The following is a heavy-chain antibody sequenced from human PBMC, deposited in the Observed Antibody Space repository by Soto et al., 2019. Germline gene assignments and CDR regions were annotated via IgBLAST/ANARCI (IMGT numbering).Heavy chain of an antibody. D-gene: IGHD6-13*01. Sequence: QLQLQESGPGLVKPSETLSLTCTVSGGSISSSSYYWGWIRQPPGKGLEWIGSIYYSGSTYYNTSLKSRVTLTVHTSKNQFSLKLSSVTAADTAVYYCARASEQQMILAFDILGQRTIVTVAS. CDR3: ARASEQQMILAFDI. J-gene: IGHJ3*02. CDR1: GGSISSSSYY. CDR2: IYYSGST. V-gene: IGHV4-39*01.